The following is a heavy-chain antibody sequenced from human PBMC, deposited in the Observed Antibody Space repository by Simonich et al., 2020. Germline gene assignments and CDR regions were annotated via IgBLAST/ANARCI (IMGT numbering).Heavy chain of an antibody. D-gene: IGHD6-6*01. V-gene: IGHV3-30*07. CDR2: ISYDGSNK. Sequence: GGGGVQPGRSLRLSCAASGFTFSSYAMHWVRQAPGKGLEWVAVISYDGSNKYYADSVKGRFTISRENSKNTLYLQMNSLRAEDTAVYYCARDLGSSYYLDYWGQGTLVTVSS. CDR1: GFTFSSYA. CDR3: ARDLGSSYYLDY. J-gene: IGHJ4*02.